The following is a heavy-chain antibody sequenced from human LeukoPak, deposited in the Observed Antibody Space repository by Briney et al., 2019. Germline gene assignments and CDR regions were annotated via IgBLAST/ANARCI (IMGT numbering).Heavy chain of an antibody. J-gene: IGHJ4*02. CDR2: IYTSGST. CDR1: GGSFSSDW. D-gene: IGHD5-18*01. Sequence: PSETLSLTCTVSGGSFSSDWWSWIRQPAGKGLEWIGRIYTSGSTNYNPSLKSRVTMSVDTSKNQFSLKLSSVTAADTAVFYCASTEAAMGSISCCGQGTLVTVSS. V-gene: IGHV4-4*07. CDR3: ASTEAAMGSISC.